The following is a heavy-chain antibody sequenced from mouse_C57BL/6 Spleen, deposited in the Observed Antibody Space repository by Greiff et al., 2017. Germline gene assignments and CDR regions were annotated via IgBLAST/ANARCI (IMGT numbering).Heavy chain of an antibody. V-gene: IGHV1-82*01. CDR2: IYPGDGDT. Sequence: QVQLKESGPELVKPGASVKISCKASGYAFSSSWMNWVKQRPGTGLEWIGRIYPGDGDTNYNGKFKGKTTLTADKSSSTAYMQLSSLASEDSAVYFCARSPYDGYYGWYFYVWGTGTTVTVSS. CDR1: GYAFSSSW. J-gene: IGHJ1*03. CDR3: ARSPYDGYYGWYFYV. D-gene: IGHD2-3*01.